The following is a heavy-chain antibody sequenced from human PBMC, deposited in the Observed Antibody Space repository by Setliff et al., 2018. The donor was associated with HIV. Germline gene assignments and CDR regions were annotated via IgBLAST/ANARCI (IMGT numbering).Heavy chain of an antibody. CDR1: GGSISSRSNY. Sequence: SETLSLTCTVSGGSISSRSNYWSWIRQPAGKGLEWIGRIYTSGPRYNPSLENRVTISVDTSKSQFFLMLSSVTAADTAVYYCARDNSYYYGSGSHYWYGMDVWGQGTTVTAPQ. J-gene: IGHJ6*01. V-gene: IGHV4-61*02. D-gene: IGHD3-10*01. CDR3: ARDNSYYYGSGSHYWYGMDV. CDR2: IYTSGP.